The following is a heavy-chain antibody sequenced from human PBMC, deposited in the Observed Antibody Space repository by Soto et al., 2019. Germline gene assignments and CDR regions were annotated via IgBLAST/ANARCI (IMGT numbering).Heavy chain of an antibody. D-gene: IGHD3-9*01. J-gene: IGHJ6*01. CDR1: GGSISSGDYY. V-gene: IGHV4-30-4*01. CDR2: IYYSGST. CDR3: ARDGNTYYDILTGYYSYASGMDV. Sequence: PSETLSLTCTVSGGSISSGDYYWSWIRQPPGKGLEWIGYIYYSGSTYYNPSLKSRVTISVDTSKNQFSLKLSSVTAADTAVYYCARDGNTYYDILTGYYSYASGMDVWAQGTTVTVSS.